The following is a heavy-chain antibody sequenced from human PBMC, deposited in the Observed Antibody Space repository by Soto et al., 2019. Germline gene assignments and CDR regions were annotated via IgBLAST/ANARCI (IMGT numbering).Heavy chain of an antibody. Sequence: SDTLXLTCTVSGGSISGYYRSWIRQPPGKGLEWIGYIYYSGTTSYNPSLNSRVTMSVDTSKNQPSPKVNPVTAAGAAVYCGARESYYGWGATVVAYWGEGTLVTVS. CDR3: ARESYYGWGATVVAY. CDR1: GGSISGYY. V-gene: IGHV4-59*01. D-gene: IGHD3-10*01. J-gene: IGHJ4*02. CDR2: IYYSGTT.